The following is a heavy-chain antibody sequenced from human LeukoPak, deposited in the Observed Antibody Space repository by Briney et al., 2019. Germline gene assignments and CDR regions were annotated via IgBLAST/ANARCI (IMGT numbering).Heavy chain of an antibody. Sequence: SETLSLTCAVYGGSFSGYYWSWIRQPPGKGLEWIGEINHSGSTNYNPSLKSRVTISVDTSKNQFSLKLSSVTAADTAVYYCAGVQELLRAMVDYWGQGTLVTVSS. D-gene: IGHD1-26*01. CDR3: AGVQELLRAMVDY. V-gene: IGHV4-34*01. CDR1: GGSFSGYY. J-gene: IGHJ4*02. CDR2: INHSGST.